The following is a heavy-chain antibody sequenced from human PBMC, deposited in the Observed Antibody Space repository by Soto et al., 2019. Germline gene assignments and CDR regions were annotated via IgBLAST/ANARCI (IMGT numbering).Heavy chain of an antibody. Sequence: QPGGSLRLSCAVSGFSFSACAMHWVRQAPGKGLESVAVISHDGNSKDYADSVKGRFTISRDNSENTLYLQMNSLRREDTAVYYCAKDPILTTPPSFDPWSQGTLVTVSS. CDR3: AKDPILTTPPSFDP. J-gene: IGHJ5*02. CDR2: ISHDGNSK. D-gene: IGHD3-9*01. CDR1: GFSFSACA. V-gene: IGHV3-30*18.